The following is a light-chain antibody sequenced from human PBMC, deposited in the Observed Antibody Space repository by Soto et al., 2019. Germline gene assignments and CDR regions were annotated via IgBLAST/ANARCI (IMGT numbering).Light chain of an antibody. J-gene: IGLJ1*01. CDR1: NSDVGGYDY. V-gene: IGLV2-14*01. CDR2: DVS. Sequence: QSALTQPASVSGSPGQSITISCTGTNSDVGGYDYVSWYQQHPGNAPKLLIYDVSNRPSGVSNRFSASKSGNTASLTISGLQAEDEADYYCSSYRSSSTRVFGTGTQLTVL. CDR3: SSYRSSSTRV.